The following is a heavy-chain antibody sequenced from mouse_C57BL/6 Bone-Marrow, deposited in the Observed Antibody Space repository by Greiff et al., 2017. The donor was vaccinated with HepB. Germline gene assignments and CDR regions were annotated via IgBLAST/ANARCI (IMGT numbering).Heavy chain of an antibody. Sequence: QVHVKQPGAELVRPGTSVKLSCKASGYTFTSYWMHWVKQRPGQGLEWIGVIDPSDSYTNYNQKFKGKATLTVDTSSSTAYMQLSSLTSEDSAVYYCADYGSSYSAMDYWGQGTSVTVSS. CDR1: GYTFTSYW. CDR3: ADYGSSYSAMDY. V-gene: IGHV1-59*01. D-gene: IGHD1-1*01. CDR2: IDPSDSYT. J-gene: IGHJ4*01.